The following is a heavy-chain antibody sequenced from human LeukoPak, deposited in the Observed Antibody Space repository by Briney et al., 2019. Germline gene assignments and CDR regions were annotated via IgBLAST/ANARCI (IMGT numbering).Heavy chain of an antibody. D-gene: IGHD3-10*01. CDR1: GGSISSYY. CDR3: ARRWFGELFDY. Sequence: SETLSLTCTVSGGSISSYYWGWIRQPPGKGLEWIGSIYYSGSTYYNPSLKSRVTISVDTSKNQFSLKLSSVTAADTAVYYSARRWFGELFDYWGQGTLVTVSS. V-gene: IGHV4-39*01. CDR2: IYYSGST. J-gene: IGHJ4*02.